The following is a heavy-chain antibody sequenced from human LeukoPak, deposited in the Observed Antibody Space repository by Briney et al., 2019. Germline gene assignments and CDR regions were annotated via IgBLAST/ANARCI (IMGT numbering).Heavy chain of an antibody. D-gene: IGHD2-2*01. Sequence: GGSLRLSCAASGFTFSSYTMNWVRQAPGRGLEWVSGISGSGTNTYYADSVKGRFTISRDNSKNTLYLQMNSLRAEDTAVYYCAKDSLDIVVVPAAIPFYYYYMDVWGKGTTVTISS. CDR2: ISGSGTNT. J-gene: IGHJ6*03. V-gene: IGHV3-23*01. CDR1: GFTFSSYT. CDR3: AKDSLDIVVVPAAIPFYYYYMDV.